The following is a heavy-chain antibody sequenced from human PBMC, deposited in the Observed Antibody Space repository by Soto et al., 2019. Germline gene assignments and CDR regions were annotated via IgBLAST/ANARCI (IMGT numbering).Heavy chain of an antibody. J-gene: IGHJ6*02. V-gene: IGHV1-69*01. CDR2: IVPVLGTS. D-gene: IGHD3-16*01. Sequence: QGQLEQSGAEVRKPGSSVKVSCKASGGSFSSYAISWVRQAPGQGLEWMGGIVPVLGTSHSAQKFQGRVTFSTGDSTTTAYMELGSLRSEDTAVYYCARDSPGGGYYYGMDVWGQGTTVTVSS. CDR3: ARDSPGGGYYYGMDV. CDR1: GGSFSSYA.